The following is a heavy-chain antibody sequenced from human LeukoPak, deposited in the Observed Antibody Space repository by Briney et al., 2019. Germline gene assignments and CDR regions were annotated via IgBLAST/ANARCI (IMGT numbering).Heavy chain of an antibody. Sequence: PGGSLRLSCAASGFTFSIYAMSWVRQAPGKGLEWVSSISSKGELTFYADSVKGRFTISRDNSESTLYLQMNILRVEDTAIYYCTRDRPNYYGSDGHYYRRNGDYWGQGTLVTVSS. V-gene: IGHV3-23*01. D-gene: IGHD3-22*01. CDR1: GFTFSIYA. CDR3: TRDRPNYYGSDGHYYRRNGDY. CDR2: ISSKGELT. J-gene: IGHJ4*02.